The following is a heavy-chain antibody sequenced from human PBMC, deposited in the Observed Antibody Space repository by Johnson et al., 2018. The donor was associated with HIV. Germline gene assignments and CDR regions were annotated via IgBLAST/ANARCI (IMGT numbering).Heavy chain of an antibody. CDR2: ISSSGSSI. V-gene: IGHV3-11*01. Sequence: QVQLVESGGGLVQPGWSLRLSCAASGFTFSDYYMSWIRQAPGKGLAWVSYISSSGSSIYYADSVKGRFTISRANAKNSLYLQMHSLRAEDTALYYWANDMVSYGYGGAFDIWGQGTMVTVSS. CDR1: GFTFSDYY. D-gene: IGHD5-18*01. J-gene: IGHJ3*02. CDR3: ANDMVSYGYGGAFDI.